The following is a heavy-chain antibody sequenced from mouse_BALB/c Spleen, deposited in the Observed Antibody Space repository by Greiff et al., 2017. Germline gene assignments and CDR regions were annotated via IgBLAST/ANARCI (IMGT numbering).Heavy chain of an antibody. V-gene: IGHV3-6*02. CDR1: GYSITSGYY. CDR3: AREDSLRWYFDV. CDR2: ISYDGSN. Sequence: EVKLEESGPGLVKPSQSLSLTCSVTGYSITSGYYWNWIRQFPGNKLEWMGYISYDGSNNYNPSLKNRISITRDTSKNQFFLKLNSVTTEDTATYYCAREDSLRWYFDVWGAGTTVTVSS. J-gene: IGHJ1*01. D-gene: IGHD1-1*01.